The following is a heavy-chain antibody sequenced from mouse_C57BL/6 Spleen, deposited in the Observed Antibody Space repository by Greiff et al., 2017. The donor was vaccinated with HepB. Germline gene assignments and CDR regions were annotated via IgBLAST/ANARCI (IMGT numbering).Heavy chain of an antibody. CDR1: GYAFSSSW. CDR2: IYPGDGDT. V-gene: IGHV1-82*01. J-gene: IGHJ2*01. Sequence: VQLQESGPELVKPGASVKISCEASGYAFSSSWMNWVKQRPGKGLEWIGRIYPGDGDTNYNGKFKGKATLTADKSSSTAYMQLSSLTSEDSAVYFCARDYGSSYVWYFDYWGQGTTLTVSS. D-gene: IGHD1-1*01. CDR3: ARDYGSSYVWYFDY.